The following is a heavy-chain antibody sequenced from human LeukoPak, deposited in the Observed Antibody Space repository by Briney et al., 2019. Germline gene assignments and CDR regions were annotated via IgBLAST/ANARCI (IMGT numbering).Heavy chain of an antibody. Sequence: SETQSLTCTVSGGSISSYYWSWIRQPPGKGVEWIGYIYYSGSTNYNPSLKSRVTISVDTSKNQFSLKLSSVTAADTAVYYCAREGLEVGATTDAFDIWGQGTMVTVSS. CDR2: IYYSGST. CDR1: GGSISSYY. J-gene: IGHJ3*02. V-gene: IGHV4-59*01. CDR3: AREGLEVGATTDAFDI. D-gene: IGHD1-26*01.